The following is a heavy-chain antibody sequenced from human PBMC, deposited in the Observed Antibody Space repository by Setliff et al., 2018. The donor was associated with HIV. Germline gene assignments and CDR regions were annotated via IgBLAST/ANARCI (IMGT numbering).Heavy chain of an antibody. CDR3: ARDRWNHGIIIAVADWFDP. D-gene: IGHD6-19*01. CDR2: IYYSGST. V-gene: IGHV4-39*07. J-gene: IGHJ5*02. Sequence: SETLSLTCTVSGGSISSSSYYWGWIRQPPGKGLEWIGSIYYSGSTYYNPSLKSRVTISVDTSKNQFSLKLSSVTAADTAVYYCARDRWNHGIIIAVADWFDPWGQGTLVTV. CDR1: GGSISSSSYY.